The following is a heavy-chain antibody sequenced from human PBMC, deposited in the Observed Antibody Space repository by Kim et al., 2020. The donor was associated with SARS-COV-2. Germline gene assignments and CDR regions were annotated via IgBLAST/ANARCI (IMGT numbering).Heavy chain of an antibody. CDR1: GFTFSNFA. CDR3: VKAPYSSSWAAYFDY. CDR2: ISSNGGST. V-gene: IGHV3-64D*09. D-gene: IGHD6-13*01. J-gene: IGHJ4*01. Sequence: GGSLRLSCSASGFTFSNFAMHWVRQAPRKGLEYVSVISSNGGSTYYADSVKGRFIISRDNSKNTLYLQLSSLRPEDTAVYYCVKAPYSSSWAAYFDYWG.